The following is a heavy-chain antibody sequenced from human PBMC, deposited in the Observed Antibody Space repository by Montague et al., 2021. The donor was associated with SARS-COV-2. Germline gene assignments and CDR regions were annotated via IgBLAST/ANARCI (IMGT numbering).Heavy chain of an antibody. V-gene: IGHV4-4*07. CDR1: GGAELQIG. Sequence: SETLSLTCTVSGGAELQIGRAHVRHPATMALRMPSHACNKKSTTYKPSLKSRVTMSVDTSKNQFSLKLSSVTAADTAVYYCATTPSYRSGWSLDYWGQGTRVTVSS. CDR2: ACNKKST. CDR3: ATTPSYRSGWSLDY. D-gene: IGHD6-19*01. J-gene: IGHJ4*02.